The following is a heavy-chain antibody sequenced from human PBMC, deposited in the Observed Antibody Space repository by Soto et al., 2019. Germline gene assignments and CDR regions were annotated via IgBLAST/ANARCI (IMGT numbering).Heavy chain of an antibody. CDR3: AKGCQSGSSCYLLDY. CDR1: GFTFSSHG. V-gene: IGHV3-30*18. Sequence: GGSLRLSCAASGFTFSSHGMHWVRQAPGKGLEWVAVISDDGNIITYADSVKGRFTVSRDNSKNTLYLQSNSLRAEDMAVYYCAKGCQSGSSCYLLDYWGHGTLVTVSS. J-gene: IGHJ4*01. CDR2: ISDDGNII. D-gene: IGHD2-21*02.